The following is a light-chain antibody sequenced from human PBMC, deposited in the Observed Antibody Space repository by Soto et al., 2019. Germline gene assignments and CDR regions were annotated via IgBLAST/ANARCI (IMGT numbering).Light chain of an antibody. V-gene: IGLV2-11*01. CDR3: SSYTSSGV. J-gene: IGLJ1*01. Sequence: QSVLTQPRSVSGSPGQSVTISCTGTNSDVGGYNFVSWYQQLPGKAPKLMISAVSQRPSGVPDRFSGSKSGNTASLTISGLQAEDAADHYCSSYTSSGVFGTGTKVTVL. CDR2: AVS. CDR1: NSDVGGYNF.